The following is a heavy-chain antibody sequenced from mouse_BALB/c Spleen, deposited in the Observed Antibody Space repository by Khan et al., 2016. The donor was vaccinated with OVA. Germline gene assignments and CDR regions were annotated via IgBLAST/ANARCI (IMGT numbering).Heavy chain of an antibody. CDR2: INPHIGET. CDR3: SRKNGGDFDY. Sequence: VQLQQSGPELVKPGASVKISCKASGYSFTGYFMNWVMQSHGKSLEWIGRINPHIGETLYNQKFKGKATLTVDESSSTAHMELRSLASEDSAVYYCSRKNGGDFDYWGQGTTLTVSS. CDR1: GYSFTGYF. V-gene: IGHV1-20*02. J-gene: IGHJ2*01. D-gene: IGHD1-1*02.